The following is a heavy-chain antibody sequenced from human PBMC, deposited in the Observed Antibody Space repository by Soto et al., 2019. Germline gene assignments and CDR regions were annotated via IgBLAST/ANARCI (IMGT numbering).Heavy chain of an antibody. CDR1: GFTFSSYG. CDR2: IWYDGSNK. V-gene: IGHV3-33*01. CDR3: ARDVVAGIPLWEYYYYGMDV. Sequence: GGSLRLSCAASGFTFSSYGMHWVRQAPGKGLEWVAVIWYDGSNKYYADSVKGRFTISRDNSKNTLYLQMNSLRAEDTAVYYCARDVVAGIPLWEYYYYGMDVWGQGTTVTVSS. D-gene: IGHD6-19*01. J-gene: IGHJ6*02.